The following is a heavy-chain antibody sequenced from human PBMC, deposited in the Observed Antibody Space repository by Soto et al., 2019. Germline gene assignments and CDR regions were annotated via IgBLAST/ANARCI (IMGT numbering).Heavy chain of an antibody. D-gene: IGHD6-6*01. CDR1: RVSISAYY. V-gene: IGHV4-4*07. J-gene: IGHJ4*02. CDR2: LSTSXNT. Sequence: SETLSFSCTVSRVSISAYYWSWIRQPAGKGLEWIGRLSTSXNTNYNPSLKSRVTMSLDTSKNQFSLMLNSVTAAYTSGYYCRRDFDYGGQGTLVTVSS. CDR3: RRDFDY.